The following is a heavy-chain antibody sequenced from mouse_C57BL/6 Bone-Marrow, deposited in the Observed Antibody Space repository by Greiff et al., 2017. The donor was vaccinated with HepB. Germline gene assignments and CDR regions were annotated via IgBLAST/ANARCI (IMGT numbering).Heavy chain of an antibody. J-gene: IGHJ4*01. CDR3: ARSRYYGSSDYAMDY. CDR2: IDPSDSYT. D-gene: IGHD1-1*01. V-gene: IGHV1-50*01. CDR1: GYTFTSYW. Sequence: VQLQQPGAELVKPGASVKLSCKASGYTFTSYWMQWVKQRPGQGLEWIGEIDPSDSYTNYNQKFKGKATLTVDTSSSTAYMQLSSLTSEDSAVYYCARSRYYGSSDYAMDYWGQGTSVTVSS.